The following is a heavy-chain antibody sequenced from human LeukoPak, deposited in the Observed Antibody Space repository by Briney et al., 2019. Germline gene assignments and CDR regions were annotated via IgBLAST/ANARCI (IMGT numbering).Heavy chain of an antibody. J-gene: IGHJ4*02. V-gene: IGHV4-39*07. Sequence: SETLSLTCTVSGGSISSSSYYWGWIRQPPGKGLEWIGSIYYSGSTNYNPSLKSRVTISVDTSKNQFSLKLSSVTAADTAVYYCAKSAGGYYDFWSGYYDYFDYWGQGTLVAVSS. CDR3: AKSAGGYYDFWSGYYDYFDY. CDR2: IYYSGST. D-gene: IGHD3-3*01. CDR1: GGSISSSSYY.